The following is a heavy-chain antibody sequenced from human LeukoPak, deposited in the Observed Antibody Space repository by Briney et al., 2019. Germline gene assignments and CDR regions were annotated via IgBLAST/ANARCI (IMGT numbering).Heavy chain of an antibody. CDR1: GGSISSSSYY. D-gene: IGHD4-23*01. J-gene: IGHJ6*03. V-gene: IGHV4-39*07. CDR3: AREGPGFFGGNFFMDV. Sequence: IPSETLSLTCTVSGGSISSSSYYWGWIRQPPGKGLEWIGSIYYSGSTYYNPSLKSRVTISVDTSKNQFSLKLSSVTAADTAVYYCAREGPGFFGGNFFMDVWGKGTTVTVSS. CDR2: IYYSGST.